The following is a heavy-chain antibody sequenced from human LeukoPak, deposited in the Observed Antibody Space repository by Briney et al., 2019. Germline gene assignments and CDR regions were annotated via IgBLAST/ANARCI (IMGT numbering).Heavy chain of an antibody. Sequence: PGGSLRLSCSASRFSCSAYGMHWVRQAPGKGLEWVAFIHYDRSSEYYAESVRGRFTISRDNSKYTLYLEMNSLRPDDSAVYYCVKDAFSSSYDWGQGTLVTVSS. CDR2: IHYDRSSE. V-gene: IGHV3-30*02. J-gene: IGHJ4*02. D-gene: IGHD6-6*01. CDR1: RFSCSAYG. CDR3: VKDAFSSSYD.